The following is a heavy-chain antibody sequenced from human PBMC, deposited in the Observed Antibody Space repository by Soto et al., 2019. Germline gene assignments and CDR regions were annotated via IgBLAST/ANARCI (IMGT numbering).Heavy chain of an antibody. CDR3: ASLKLSSWSYVDY. CDR1: GYTLTELS. CDR2: FDPEDGET. V-gene: IGHV1-24*01. J-gene: IGHJ4*02. Sequence: ASVKVSCKVSGYTLTELSMHWVRQAPGKGLEWMGGFDPEDGETIYAQKFQGRVTITRDTSASTAYMELSSLRSEDTAVYYCASLKLSSWSYVDYWGQGTLVNVSS. D-gene: IGHD6-13*01.